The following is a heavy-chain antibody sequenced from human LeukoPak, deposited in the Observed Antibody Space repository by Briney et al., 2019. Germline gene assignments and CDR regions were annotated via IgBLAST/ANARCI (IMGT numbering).Heavy chain of an antibody. J-gene: IGHJ5*02. V-gene: IGHV4-59*01. Sequence: SETLSLTCTVSGGSISSYYWSWIRQPPGKGLEWIGYIYYSGSTNYNPSLKSRVTISVDTSKNQFSLKLSSVTAADTAIYYCARGALYSGYFTWGQGTQVTVSS. D-gene: IGHD5-12*01. CDR3: ARGALYSGYFT. CDR2: IYYSGST. CDR1: GGSISSYY.